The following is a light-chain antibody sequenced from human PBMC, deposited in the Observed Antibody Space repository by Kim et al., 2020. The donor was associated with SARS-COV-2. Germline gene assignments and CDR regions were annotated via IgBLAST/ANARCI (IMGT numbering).Light chain of an antibody. V-gene: IGKV3D-20*01. CDR3: QKYGSSPPT. CDR2: DAS. CDR1: QSVTSSY. J-gene: IGKJ1*01. Sequence: EIVMTQSPATLSVSPGERATLSCGASQSVTSSYLAWYQQGPGQAPSLLIYDASNRATGIPDRFSGSGSGTDFSPTISTVEPEDLSVYYCQKYGSSPPTFGQGTKVDIK.